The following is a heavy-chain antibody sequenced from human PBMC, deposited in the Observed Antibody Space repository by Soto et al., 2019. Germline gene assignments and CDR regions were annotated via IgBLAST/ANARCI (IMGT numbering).Heavy chain of an antibody. CDR3: ARLGVRGVITAAFDY. Sequence: SETLSLTCTVSGGSISSYYWSWIRQPPGKGLEWIGYIYYSGSTDYNPSLKSRVTISVDTSKNQFSLKLSSVTAADTAVYYCARLGVRGVITAAFDYWGQGTLVTVSS. CDR2: IYYSGST. V-gene: IGHV4-59*08. J-gene: IGHJ4*02. CDR1: GGSISSYY. D-gene: IGHD3-10*01.